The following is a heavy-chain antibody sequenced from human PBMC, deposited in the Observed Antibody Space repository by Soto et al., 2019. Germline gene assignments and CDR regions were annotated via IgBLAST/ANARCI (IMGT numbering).Heavy chain of an antibody. Sequence: QLQLQESGPGLVKPSETLSLTCTVSGDSIGSSSYYWGWIRQPPGKGLEWIGTIYYSGSTYYNPAXXSXVXXSVDTSKNQFSLKLSSVTAADTAVYYCATFPHFDYWGQGTLVTVSS. CDR2: IYYSGST. J-gene: IGHJ4*02. CDR3: ATFPHFDY. CDR1: GDSIGSSSYY. V-gene: IGHV4-39*01.